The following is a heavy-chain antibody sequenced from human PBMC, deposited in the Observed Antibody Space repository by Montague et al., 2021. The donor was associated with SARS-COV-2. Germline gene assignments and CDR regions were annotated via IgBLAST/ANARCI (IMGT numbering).Heavy chain of an antibody. CDR1: GFTFSSYA. D-gene: IGHD1-26*01. Sequence: FLRLSCAAPGFTFSSYAMHWVRQAPGKGLEWVAVISYDGSNKYYADSVKGRFTISRDNSKNTLYLQMNSLRAEDTAVYYCARAYSGSYWGAFDIWGQGTMVTVSS. J-gene: IGHJ3*02. V-gene: IGHV3-30*04. CDR2: ISYDGSNK. CDR3: ARAYSGSYWGAFDI.